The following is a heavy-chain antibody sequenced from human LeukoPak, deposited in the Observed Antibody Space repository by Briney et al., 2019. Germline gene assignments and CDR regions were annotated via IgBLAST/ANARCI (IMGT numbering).Heavy chain of an antibody. J-gene: IGHJ4*02. V-gene: IGHV1-2*04. Sequence: ASVKVSCKASGYTFTGYYMHWVRQAPGQGLEWMGWINPNSGGTNYAQKFQGWVTVTRDTSISTAYMELSSLRSEDTAIYYCTRGREAGGFDYWGQGTLVTVSS. CDR2: INPNSGGT. CDR1: GYTFTGYY. CDR3: TRGREAGGFDY. D-gene: IGHD3-16*01.